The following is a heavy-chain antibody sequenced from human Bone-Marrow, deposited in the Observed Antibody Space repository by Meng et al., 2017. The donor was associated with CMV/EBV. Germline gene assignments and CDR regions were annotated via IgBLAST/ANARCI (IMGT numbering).Heavy chain of an antibody. D-gene: IGHD6-6*01. V-gene: IGHV1-2*02. CDR3: AREGAARLFWFPNWFDP. CDR1: GYTFTGYY. Sequence: ASVKVSCKASGYTFTGYYMHWVRQAPGQGLEGMGWINPNSGGTNYAQKFQGRGTMIRDTSISTAYMELSRLRSDDTAVYYCAREGAARLFWFPNWFDPWGQGTLVTVSS. J-gene: IGHJ5*02. CDR2: INPNSGGT.